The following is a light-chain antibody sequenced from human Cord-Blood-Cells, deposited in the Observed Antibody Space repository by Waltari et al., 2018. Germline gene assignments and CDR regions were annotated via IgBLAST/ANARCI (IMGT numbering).Light chain of an antibody. CDR3: SSYTSSSTRV. Sequence: QSALTQPAPVSGSPGQSITIPCPGTSSDVGGYYYVALYQPHPGKAPKLMIYDVSNRPSGVSNRFSGSKSGNTASLTISGLQAEDEADYYCSSYTSSSTRVFGGGTKLTVL. V-gene: IGLV2-14*03. J-gene: IGLJ3*02. CDR1: SSDVGGYYY. CDR2: DVS.